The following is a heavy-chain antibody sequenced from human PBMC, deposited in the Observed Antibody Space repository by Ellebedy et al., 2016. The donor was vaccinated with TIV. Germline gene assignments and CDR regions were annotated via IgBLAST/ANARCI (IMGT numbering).Heavy chain of an antibody. J-gene: IGHJ4*02. CDR3: ARDFGYCGGDCPLGY. CDR2: ISSSGSTI. CDR1: GFTFSSYS. D-gene: IGHD2-21*02. Sequence: GESLKISCAASGFTFSSYSMSWLRQAPGKGLEWVSYISSSGSTIYYADSVKGRFTISRDNAKNSLYLQMNSLRAEDTAVYYCARDFGYCGGDCPLGYWGQGTLVTVSP. V-gene: IGHV3-48*04.